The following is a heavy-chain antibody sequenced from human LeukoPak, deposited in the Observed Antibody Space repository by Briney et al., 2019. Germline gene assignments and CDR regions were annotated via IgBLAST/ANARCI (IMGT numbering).Heavy chain of an antibody. CDR3: AKGGGSITMIVVVITQLDY. J-gene: IGHJ4*02. V-gene: IGHV3-30*18. Sequence: GGSLGLSCAASGFTFSSYGMHWVRQAPGKGLEWVAVISYDGSNKYYADSVKGRFTISRDNSKNTLYLQMNSLRAEDTAVYYCAKGGGSITMIVVVITQLDYWGQGTLVTVSS. CDR1: GFTFSSYG. CDR2: ISYDGSNK. D-gene: IGHD3-22*01.